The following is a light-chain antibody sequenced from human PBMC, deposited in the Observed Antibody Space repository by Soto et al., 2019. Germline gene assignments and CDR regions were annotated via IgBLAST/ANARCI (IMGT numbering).Light chain of an antibody. CDR1: SSDVGGYNY. CDR3: SSYTTSSTVV. CDR2: DVS. Sequence: QSALTQPASVSVSPGQSITISCTGTSSDVGGYNYVSWYQQHPGKAPKLLIYDVSNRPSGVSNRFSASKSGNTASLTISGLQAEDEADYYCSSYTTSSTVVFGGGTKVTVL. J-gene: IGLJ2*01. V-gene: IGLV2-14*03.